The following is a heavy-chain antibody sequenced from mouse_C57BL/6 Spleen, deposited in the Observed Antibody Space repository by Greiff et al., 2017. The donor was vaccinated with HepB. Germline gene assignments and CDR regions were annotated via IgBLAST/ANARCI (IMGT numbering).Heavy chain of an antibody. V-gene: IGHV1-82*01. CDR3: ARAAYGFYAMDY. Sequence: QVQLQQSGPELVKPGASVKISCKASGYAFSSSWMNWVKQRPGKGLEWIGRIYPGDGDTNYNGKFKGKATLTADKSSSTAYMQLSSLTSEDSAVYFCARAAYGFYAMDYWGQGTSVTVSS. D-gene: IGHD2-2*01. CDR1: GYAFSSSW. CDR2: IYPGDGDT. J-gene: IGHJ4*01.